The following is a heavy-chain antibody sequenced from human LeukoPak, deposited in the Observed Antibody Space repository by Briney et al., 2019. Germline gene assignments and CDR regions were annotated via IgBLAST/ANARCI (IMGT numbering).Heavy chain of an antibody. CDR2: INHSGST. D-gene: IGHD2-15*01. CDR3: ARGGYCSGGNCYHPFFDY. Sequence: SETLSLTCAVYGGSFRGYYWSWIRQPPGKGLEWIGEINHSGSTNYNPSLKSRVTISVDTSKNQFSLKLTSVIAADTAVYYCARGGYCSGGNCYHPFFDYWGQGSLVTVSS. CDR1: GGSFRGYY. V-gene: IGHV4-34*01. J-gene: IGHJ4*02.